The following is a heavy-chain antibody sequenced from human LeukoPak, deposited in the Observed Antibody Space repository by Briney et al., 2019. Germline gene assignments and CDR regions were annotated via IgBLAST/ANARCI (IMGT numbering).Heavy chain of an antibody. D-gene: IGHD1-26*01. CDR2: VYSDDST. Sequence: GGSLRLSCAASGLTVSSNYMSWVRQAPGKGLEWVSVVYSDDSTYYADSVRGRFTISRDNSKNTLYLQMNSLRAEDTAVYYCARDGRVGATRLNIWGQGTMVTVSS. V-gene: IGHV3-66*02. J-gene: IGHJ3*02. CDR3: ARDGRVGATRLNI. CDR1: GLTVSSNY.